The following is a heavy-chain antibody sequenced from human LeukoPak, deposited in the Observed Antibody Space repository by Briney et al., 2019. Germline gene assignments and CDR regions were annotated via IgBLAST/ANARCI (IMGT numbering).Heavy chain of an antibody. CDR1: GFTFSTYA. J-gene: IGHJ4*02. Sequence: GGSLRLSCAASGFTFSTYALSWVRQARGKGLEWVSSISGNGGSAYYTDSVKGRFTISRDNSKNTLYLQMNSLRAEDTAVYYCAKDLPTVNTWIYFDYWGQGTLVTVSS. CDR3: AKDLPTVNTWIYFDY. CDR2: ISGNGGSA. V-gene: IGHV3-23*01. D-gene: IGHD4-17*01.